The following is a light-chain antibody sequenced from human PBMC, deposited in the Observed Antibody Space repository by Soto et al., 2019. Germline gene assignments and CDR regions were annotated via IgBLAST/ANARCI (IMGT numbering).Light chain of an antibody. CDR1: QSVSSGY. CDR2: GAS. CDR3: QHYGNSPT. J-gene: IGKJ1*01. V-gene: IGKV3-20*01. Sequence: IVLTQSPGTLSLSPGDGATLSCRASQSVSSGYLAWYQQKPGQAPMLLIYGASRRATGIPDRFSGSGSGTDFTLSSSRLEPEDFAVYWCQHYGNSPTFGQGTKVQIK.